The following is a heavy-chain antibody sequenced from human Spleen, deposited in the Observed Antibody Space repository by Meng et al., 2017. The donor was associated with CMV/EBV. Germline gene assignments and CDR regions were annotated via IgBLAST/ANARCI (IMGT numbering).Heavy chain of an antibody. J-gene: IGHJ4*02. V-gene: IGHV4-4*02. CDR1: RDSVGSGNW. CDR2: IYQRGDT. CDR3: ATTSPFRVDF. Sequence: LTCSVSRDSVGSGNWWTWVRQPPGKGLEWSGEIYQRGDTNYHPSLGSRVAISVDNSKDQLSLKLNTVTAADTAVYYCATTSPFRVDFWGQGTFVTVSS.